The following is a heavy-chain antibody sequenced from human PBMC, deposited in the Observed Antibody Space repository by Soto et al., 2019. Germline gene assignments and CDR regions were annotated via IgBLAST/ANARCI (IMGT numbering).Heavy chain of an antibody. Sequence: GGSLRLSCAASGFTFSTYTMSWVRQPPGKGLEWVSAVFQTGSSTFYADSVKGRFTISRDNSKNTLYLQMNNLRAEDTAVYYCAKDFTPDGYWDFDYWGQGTLVTVSS. CDR1: GFTFSTYT. J-gene: IGHJ4*02. D-gene: IGHD4-17*01. V-gene: IGHV3-23*01. CDR3: AKDFTPDGYWDFDY. CDR2: VFQTGSST.